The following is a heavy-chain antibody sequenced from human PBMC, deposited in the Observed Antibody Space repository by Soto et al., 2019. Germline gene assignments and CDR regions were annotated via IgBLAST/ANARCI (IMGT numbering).Heavy chain of an antibody. CDR1: GGTFSSYT. Sequence: QVQLVQSGAEVKKPGSSVKVSCKASGGTFSSYTISWVRQAPGQGLEWMGRIIPILGIANYAQKFQGRVTITAAKSTSTGYMGLSSLRSEDTAVYYCASRYDIGDYWGQGTLVTVSS. D-gene: IGHD3-9*01. J-gene: IGHJ4*02. CDR2: IIPILGIA. CDR3: ASRYDIGDY. V-gene: IGHV1-69*02.